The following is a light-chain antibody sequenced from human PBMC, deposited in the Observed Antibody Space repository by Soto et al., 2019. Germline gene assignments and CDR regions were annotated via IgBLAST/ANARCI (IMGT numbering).Light chain of an antibody. CDR1: QSVSSSY. V-gene: IGKV3-20*01. Sequence: IVLTQSPATLSLSPGTRATLSCRASQSVSSSYFAWYQQKLGQAPRLLIYGASSRDTGIPDRVSGSGSWAKLPPPHHRPEPEDFAVYYCQQYGSSPQTFGQGTKVDIK. J-gene: IGKJ1*01. CDR2: GAS. CDR3: QQYGSSPQT.